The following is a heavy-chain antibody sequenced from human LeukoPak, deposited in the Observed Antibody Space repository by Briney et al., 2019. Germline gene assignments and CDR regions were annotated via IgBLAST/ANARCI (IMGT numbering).Heavy chain of an antibody. CDR2: INPNSGGT. J-gene: IGHJ4*02. V-gene: IGHV1-2*06. CDR3: ARDAGRQQLAGGY. CDR1: GYTFTGYY. D-gene: IGHD6-13*01. Sequence: ASVKVSCKASGYTFTGYYMHWVRQAPGQGLEWMGRINPNSGGTNYAQKFQGRVTMTRDTSISTAYMELGRLRSDDTAVYYCARDAGRQQLAGGYCAQGALVTVSS.